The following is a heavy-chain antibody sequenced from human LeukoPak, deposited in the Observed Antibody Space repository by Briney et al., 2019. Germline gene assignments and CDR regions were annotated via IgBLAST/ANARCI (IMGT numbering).Heavy chain of an antibody. Sequence: PSETLSLTCTVSGGSINSSSYYWGWIRQPPGRGLEWIGSIYYSGSTYYNPPLKSRVTISVDTSKNQFSLKLSSVTAADTAVYYCARDSGISTVTYDYWGQGTLVTVSS. D-gene: IGHD4-17*01. V-gene: IGHV4-39*07. CDR3: ARDSGISTVTYDY. J-gene: IGHJ4*02. CDR2: IYYSGST. CDR1: GGSINSSSYY.